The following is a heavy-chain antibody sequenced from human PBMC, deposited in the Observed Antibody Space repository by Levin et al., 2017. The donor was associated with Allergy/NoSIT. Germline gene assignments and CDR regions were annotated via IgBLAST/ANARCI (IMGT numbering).Heavy chain of an antibody. D-gene: IGHD3-3*01. CDR3: ASPSLEWLFPPFGMDV. Sequence: GESLKISCKASGYTFTSYYMHWVRQAPGQGLEWMGIINPSGGSTSYAQKFQGRVTMTRDTSTSTVYMELSSLRSEDTAVYYCASPSLEWLFPPFGMDVWGQGTTVTVSS. CDR1: GYTFTSYY. J-gene: IGHJ6*02. V-gene: IGHV1-46*01. CDR2: INPSGGST.